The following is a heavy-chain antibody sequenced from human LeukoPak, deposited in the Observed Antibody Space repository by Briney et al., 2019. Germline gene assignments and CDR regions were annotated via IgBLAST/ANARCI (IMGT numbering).Heavy chain of an antibody. D-gene: IGHD4-17*01. Sequence: TSETLSLTCAVYGGSFSGYYWSWIRQPPGKGLEWIGEINHSGSTNYNPSLKSRVTISVDTSKNQFSLKLSSVTAADTAVYYCARHQTTVTTSWFDPWGQGTLVTVSS. J-gene: IGHJ5*02. CDR2: INHSGST. CDR1: GGSFSGYY. CDR3: ARHQTTVTTSWFDP. V-gene: IGHV4-34*01.